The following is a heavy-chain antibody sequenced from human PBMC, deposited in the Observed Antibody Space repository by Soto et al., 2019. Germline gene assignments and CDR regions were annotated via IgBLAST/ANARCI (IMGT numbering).Heavy chain of an antibody. J-gene: IGHJ5*02. V-gene: IGHV3-53*01. CDR3: AGGQSAWFDP. Sequence: GGSLRLSCTASGFTFGDYAMSWFRQAPGKGLEWVSVIYSGGSTYYADSVKGRFTISRDNSKNTLYLQMNSLRDEDTAVYYCAGGQSAWFDPWGQGTLVTVSS. D-gene: IGHD2-15*01. CDR1: GFTFGDYA. CDR2: IYSGGST.